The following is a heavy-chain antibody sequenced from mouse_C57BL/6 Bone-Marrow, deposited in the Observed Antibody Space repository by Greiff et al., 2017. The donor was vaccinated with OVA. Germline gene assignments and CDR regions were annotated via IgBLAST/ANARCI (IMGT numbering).Heavy chain of an antibody. CDR2: IFPGSGST. CDR1: GYTFTSYW. D-gene: IGHD2-4*01. J-gene: IGHJ3*01. Sequence: VQLQQSGAELVKPGASVKMSCKASGYTFTSYWITWVMQRPGQGLEWIGDIFPGSGSTNYNEKFKSKATLTVDTSSSTAYMQLSSLTSEDSAVYYCARARLSWFADGGQGTLVTVSA. CDR3: ARARLSWFAD. V-gene: IGHV1-55*01.